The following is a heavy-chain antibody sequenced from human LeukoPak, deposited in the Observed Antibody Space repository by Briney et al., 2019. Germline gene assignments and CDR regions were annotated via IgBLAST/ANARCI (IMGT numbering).Heavy chain of an antibody. V-gene: IGHV4-39*07. CDR2: IYYSGST. CDR1: GVSISSSNSY. D-gene: IGHD3-22*01. CDR3: ARDRTYYYDSSGYHFDY. J-gene: IGHJ4*02. Sequence: SETLSLTCTVSGVSISSSNSYWGWIRQPPGKGLEWIGSIYYSGSTYYNPSLKSRVTISVDTSKNQFSLKLSSVTAADTAVYYCARDRTYYYDSSGYHFDYWGQGTLVTVSS.